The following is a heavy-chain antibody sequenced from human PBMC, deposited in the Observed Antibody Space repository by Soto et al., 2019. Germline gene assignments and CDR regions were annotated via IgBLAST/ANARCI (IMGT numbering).Heavy chain of an antibody. D-gene: IGHD6-6*01. CDR1: GFTFSSYS. J-gene: IGHJ5*02. CDR2: ISSSSSTI. V-gene: IGHV3-48*04. CDR3: ARGSSSSSNWFDP. Sequence: LRLSCAASGFTFSSYSMNWVRQAPGKGLEWVSYISSSSSTIYYADSVKGRFTISRDNAKNSLYLQMNSLRAEDTAVYYCARGSSSSSNWFDPWGQGTLVTVSS.